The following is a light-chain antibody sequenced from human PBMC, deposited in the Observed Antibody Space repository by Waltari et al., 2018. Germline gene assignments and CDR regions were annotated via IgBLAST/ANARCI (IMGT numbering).Light chain of an antibody. V-gene: IGLV2-11*01. CDR1: SSDIGGYNS. CDR2: DVS. CDR3: SSFAGSNTYWV. Sequence: QAALTQPPSVSGSPGQSVTISCTGTSSDIGGYNSVSWYQLYPGKAPKLMTYDVSNRPSRVSDRFAGSKSGNTASLTISGLQAEDEADYYCSSFAGSNTYWVFGGGTRLTVL. J-gene: IGLJ3*02.